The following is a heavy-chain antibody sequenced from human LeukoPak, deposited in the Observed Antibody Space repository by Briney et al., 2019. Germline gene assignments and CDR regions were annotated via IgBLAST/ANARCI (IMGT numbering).Heavy chain of an antibody. CDR2: IYYSGST. CDR3: ARALSDTAMVPDY. V-gene: IGHV4-59*08. J-gene: IGHJ4*02. Sequence: SETLSLTCTVSGGSISSYYWSWIRQPPGKGLEWIGYIYYSGSTNYNPSLKSRVTISVDTSKNQFSLKLSSVTAADTAVYYCARALSDTAMVPDYWGQGTLVTVSS. CDR1: GGSISSYY. D-gene: IGHD5-18*01.